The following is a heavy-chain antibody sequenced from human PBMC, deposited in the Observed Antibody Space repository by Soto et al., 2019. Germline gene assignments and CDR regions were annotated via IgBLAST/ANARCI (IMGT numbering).Heavy chain of an antibody. Sequence: SETLSLTCAISGDSVSSNSAAWNWIRQSPSRGLEWLGRTYCRSKWYNDYAVSVKSRITINPDTSKNQFSLQLNSVTPEDTAVYYCARAQLITILGAVLEYYYGMDVWGQGTRVNV. CDR2: TYCRSKWYN. D-gene: IGHD3-3*01. J-gene: IGHJ6*02. V-gene: IGHV6-1*01. CDR3: ARAQLITILGAVLEYYYGMDV. CDR1: GDSVSSNSAA.